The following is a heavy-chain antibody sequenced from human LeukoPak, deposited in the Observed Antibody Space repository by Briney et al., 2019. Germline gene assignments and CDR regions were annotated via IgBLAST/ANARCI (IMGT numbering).Heavy chain of an antibody. CDR2: ISYDGSNE. J-gene: IGHJ4*02. V-gene: IGHV3-30*04. D-gene: IGHD3-10*01. CDR1: GFTFSSYV. Sequence: PGGSLRLSCAASGFTFSSYVMHWVRQAPGKGLEWVAIISYDGSNEYYADSVKGRFTISRDNSKNTVYLQMNSLRAEDTAVYYCAKDRVGLTMLRGLMDYWGQGTLVTVSS. CDR3: AKDRVGLTMLRGLMDY.